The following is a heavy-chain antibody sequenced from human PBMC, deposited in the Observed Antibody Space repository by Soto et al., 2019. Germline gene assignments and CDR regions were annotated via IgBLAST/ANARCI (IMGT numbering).Heavy chain of an antibody. CDR3: ARARYCASNSCYKHYYYGMDT. Sequence: XAVKVASKASGYPLTSHGIIWVRQAPGQGLEWLGWISTYNSRTHYAQKVQGRVTMTTDTSTSTAYLDLRSLTFDDTAVYYCARARYCASNSCYKHYYYGMDTWGQGTTVTVSS. CDR1: GYPLTSHG. J-gene: IGHJ6*02. CDR2: ISTYNSRT. V-gene: IGHV1-18*04. D-gene: IGHD2-2*02.